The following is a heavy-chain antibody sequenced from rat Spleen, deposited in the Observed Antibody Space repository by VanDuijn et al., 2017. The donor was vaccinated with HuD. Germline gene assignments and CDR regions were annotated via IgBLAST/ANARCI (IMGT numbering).Heavy chain of an antibody. V-gene: IGHV5-25*01. Sequence: EVQLVESGGGLVQPGRSLKLSCAASGFTFSNFVMSWVRQAPKKGLEWVASITSGGSNTYYPDSVKGRFTISRDNAKSTLYLQMDSQRSEDTATYYCAKRGWYFFDYWGQGVMVTVSS. CDR3: AKRGWYFFDY. J-gene: IGHJ2*01. CDR1: GFTFSNFV. CDR2: ITSGGSNT.